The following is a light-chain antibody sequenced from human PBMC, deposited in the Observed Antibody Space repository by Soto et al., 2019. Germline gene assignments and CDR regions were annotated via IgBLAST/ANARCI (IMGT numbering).Light chain of an antibody. CDR2: EVS. CDR3: SSYTSSNNFV. Sequence: QSVLTQPASVSGSPGQSITISCTGTSSDVGGYNYVSWYQQHPGKAPKLMIYEVSNRPSGVSNRFSGSKSGNTASLTIPGLQAEDEADYYCSSYTSSNNFVFGTGTKVTVL. V-gene: IGLV2-14*01. J-gene: IGLJ1*01. CDR1: SSDVGGYNY.